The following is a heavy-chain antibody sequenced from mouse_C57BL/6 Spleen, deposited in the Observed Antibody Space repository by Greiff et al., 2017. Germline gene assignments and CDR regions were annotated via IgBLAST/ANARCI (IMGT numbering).Heavy chain of an antibody. Sequence: EVQLVESGGGLVKPGGSLKLSCAASGFTFSSYAMSWVRQTPEKRLEWVATISDGGSYTYYPDNVKGRFTISRDTAKNNLYLQMSHLKSEDTAMYDCASGVGGNFFADGGKAIPVTAAA. CDR2: ISDGGSYT. CDR1: GFTFSSYA. V-gene: IGHV5-4*01. D-gene: IGHD2-1*01. J-gene: IGHJ3*01. CDR3: ASGVGGNFFAD.